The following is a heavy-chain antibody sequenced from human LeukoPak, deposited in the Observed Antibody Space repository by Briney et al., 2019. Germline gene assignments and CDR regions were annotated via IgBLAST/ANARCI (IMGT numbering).Heavy chain of an antibody. CDR1: GGSISSGGYS. CDR2: IYHSGST. J-gene: IGHJ4*02. CDR3: ARHRAARPFHDFDY. Sequence: PSETLSLTCAVSGGSISSGGYSWSWIRQPPGKGLEWIGYIYHSGSTYYNPSLKSRVTISVDRSKNQFSLKLSCVTAADTAVYYCARHRAARPFHDFDYWGQGTLVTVSS. D-gene: IGHD6-6*01. V-gene: IGHV4-30-2*01.